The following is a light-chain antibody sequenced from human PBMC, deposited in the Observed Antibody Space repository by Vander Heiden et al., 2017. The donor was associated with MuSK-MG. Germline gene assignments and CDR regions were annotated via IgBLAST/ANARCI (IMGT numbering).Light chain of an antibody. CDR1: QGVSSN. Sequence: DIVITQSPSTLSVSPGERATLSCRASQGVSSNLAWYQQKPGRAPRLLIYGAFIRATGIPARFSGSGSGTEFTLTINSLQSEDFALYFCRQHNNEPQTFGQGTKVEIK. J-gene: IGKJ1*01. V-gene: IGKV3-15*01. CDR2: GAF. CDR3: RQHNNEPQT.